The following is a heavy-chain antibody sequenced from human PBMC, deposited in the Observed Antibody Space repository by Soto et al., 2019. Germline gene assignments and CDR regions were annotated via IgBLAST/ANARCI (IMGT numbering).Heavy chain of an antibody. Sequence: EVQLMESGGGLVQPGGSLRLSCAASGFTFDNYAMNWVRQAPGKGLEWVSGISATGGSTYYAASVRGRFGISRDNSKNTLDLQMTSLGAQDTAVYYCARSLDVFLWLGELLSLGFDSWGQGTLVTASS. CDR3: ARSLDVFLWLGELLSLGFDS. V-gene: IGHV3-23*01. D-gene: IGHD3-10*01. CDR1: GFTFDNYA. CDR2: ISATGGST. J-gene: IGHJ4*02.